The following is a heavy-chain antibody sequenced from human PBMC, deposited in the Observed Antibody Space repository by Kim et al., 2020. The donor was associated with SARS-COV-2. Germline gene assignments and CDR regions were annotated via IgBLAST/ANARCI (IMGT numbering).Heavy chain of an antibody. CDR1: GFTFSSYA. CDR3: AKSPNRYCSGGSCYRNGRMDV. CDR2: ISGSGGST. D-gene: IGHD2-15*01. J-gene: IGHJ6*02. Sequence: GGSLRLSCAASGFTFSSYAMSWVRQAPGKGLEWVSAISGSGGSTYYADCVKGRFPISRNNYKHTLYLQMHSPRADDAAVYYCAKSPNRYCSGGSCYRNGRMDVWGQGTTVTVFS. V-gene: IGHV3-23*01.